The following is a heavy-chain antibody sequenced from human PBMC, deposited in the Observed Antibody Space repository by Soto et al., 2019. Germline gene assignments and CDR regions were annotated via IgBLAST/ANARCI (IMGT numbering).Heavy chain of an antibody. Sequence: QVQLVQSGAEVKKPGSSVKVSCKASGGTFSSYAISWVRQAPGQGLEWMGGIIPIFGTANYAQKFQGRVTITADESTSTAYMELSSLRSEDTAAYYCARDTSAGAATNMGWFDPWGQGTLVTVSS. CDR3: ARDTSAGAATNMGWFDP. CDR2: IIPIFGTA. J-gene: IGHJ5*02. D-gene: IGHD6-19*01. V-gene: IGHV1-69*01. CDR1: GGTFSSYA.